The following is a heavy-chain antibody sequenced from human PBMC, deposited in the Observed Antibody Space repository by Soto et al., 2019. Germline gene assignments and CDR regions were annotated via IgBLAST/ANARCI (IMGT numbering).Heavy chain of an antibody. Sequence: QVQLQESGPGLVKPSETLSLTCTVSGGSVSSGSYYWSWIRQPPGKGLEWSRYIYYSGSTNYNPPLKSRVTISVDTSKNQFSLKLSSVTAADTAVYYCARVGSLYGDPTYWYFDLWGRGTLVTVSS. CDR3: ARVGSLYGDPTYWYFDL. J-gene: IGHJ2*01. CDR1: GGSVSSGSYY. CDR2: IYYSGST. V-gene: IGHV4-61*01. D-gene: IGHD4-17*01.